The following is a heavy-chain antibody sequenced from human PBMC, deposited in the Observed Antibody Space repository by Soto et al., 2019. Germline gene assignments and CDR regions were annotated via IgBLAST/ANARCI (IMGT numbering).Heavy chain of an antibody. D-gene: IGHD3-22*01. CDR1: GYTFTSYA. J-gene: IGHJ5*02. Sequence: ASVKVSCKAAGYTFTSYAMHWVRQAPGQRLEWMGWINAGNGNTKYSQKFQGRVTITRDTSASTAYMELSSLRSEDTAVYYCARVGYYYDSSGYDPWGQGTLVTVAS. V-gene: IGHV1-3*01. CDR2: INAGNGNT. CDR3: ARVGYYYDSSGYDP.